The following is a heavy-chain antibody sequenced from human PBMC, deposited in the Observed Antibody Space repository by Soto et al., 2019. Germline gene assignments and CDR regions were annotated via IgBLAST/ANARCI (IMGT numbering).Heavy chain of an antibody. CDR1: GGSFSGYY. Sequence: TLSLTCAVYGGSFSGYYWSWIRQPPGKGLEWIGEINHSGSTNYNPSLKSRVTISVDTSKNQFSLKLSSVTAADTAVYYCARAATRYYYYGMDVWGQGTTVTVSS. CDR3: ARAATRYYYYGMDV. D-gene: IGHD2-15*01. CDR2: INHSGST. V-gene: IGHV4-34*01. J-gene: IGHJ6*02.